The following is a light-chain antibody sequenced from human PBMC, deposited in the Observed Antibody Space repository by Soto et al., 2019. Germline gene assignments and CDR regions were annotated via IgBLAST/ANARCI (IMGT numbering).Light chain of an antibody. J-gene: IGKJ4*01. V-gene: IGKV1-9*01. CDR2: VAS. CDR1: QGISSY. CDR3: QQLNSYPRVT. Sequence: DIQLTQSPSFLSASVGDRVTITCRASQGISSYLAWYQQKPGKAPKLLIYVASTLQSGVASRFSGSGSGTEFTLTISSLQPEDFATYYCQQLNSYPRVTFGGGTKVEIK.